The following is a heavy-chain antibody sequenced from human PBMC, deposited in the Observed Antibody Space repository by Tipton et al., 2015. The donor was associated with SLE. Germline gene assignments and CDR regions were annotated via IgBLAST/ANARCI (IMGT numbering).Heavy chain of an antibody. J-gene: IGHJ4*02. CDR1: GGSISSGSYY. D-gene: IGHD1-26*01. V-gene: IGHV4-61*09. CDR3: ASTSGSYYHLWDY. CDR2: IYTSGST. Sequence: TLSLTCTVSGGSISSGSYYWSWIRQPAGKGLEWIGYIYTSGSTNYNPSLQSRVTISVDTSKNQFSLNLSSVTAADTAVYYCASTSGSYYHLWDYWGQGTLVTVSS.